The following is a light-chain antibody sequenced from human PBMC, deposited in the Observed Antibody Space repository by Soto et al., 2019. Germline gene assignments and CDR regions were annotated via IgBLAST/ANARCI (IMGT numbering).Light chain of an antibody. V-gene: IGKV3-20*01. CDR1: QSVSSSY. J-gene: IGKJ2*01. CDR3: QQYGSSPPYT. CDR2: GAS. Sequence: IVLTQSPGTLSLSPGERVTLSCRASQSVSSSYLAWYQQTPGQAPRLLIYGASSRATGIPDRFSGGGSGTDFTLTISRLQPEDFAVYYCQQYGSSPPYTFGQGTKLEIK.